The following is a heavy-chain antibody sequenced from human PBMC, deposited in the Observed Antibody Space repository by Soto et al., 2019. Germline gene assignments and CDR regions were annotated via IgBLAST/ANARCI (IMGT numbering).Heavy chain of an antibody. CDR1: GFTFSSYT. J-gene: IGHJ2*01. CDR3: AASILVSRQYFDL. D-gene: IGHD3-9*01. Sequence: VQLVESGGGLVQPGGSLRLSCAASGFTFSSYTMNWVRQAPGKGLEWISHITHSSSAIYYADSVRGRFTVSRDNAENSLYLQLNSLRAEDTAVYYCAASILVSRQYFDLWGRGTLVTVSS. CDR2: ITHSSSAI. V-gene: IGHV3-48*01.